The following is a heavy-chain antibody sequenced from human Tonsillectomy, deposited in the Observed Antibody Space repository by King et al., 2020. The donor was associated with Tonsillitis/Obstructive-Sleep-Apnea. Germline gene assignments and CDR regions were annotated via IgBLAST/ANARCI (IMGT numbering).Heavy chain of an antibody. Sequence: QLVQSGGGVVQPGRSLRLSCAASGFTFSSYVMHWVRQAPGKGLEWVAVISYDGSNKYYADSVKGRFTISRDNSKNTRYLQMNSLRAEDTAIYYCTRDPTYCGGDWSDTADYYYYMDVWGRGTTVTVSS. J-gene: IGHJ6*03. CDR1: GFTFSSYV. CDR3: TRDPTYCGGDWSDTADYYYYMDV. D-gene: IGHD2-21*01. V-gene: IGHV3-30*04. CDR2: ISYDGSNK.